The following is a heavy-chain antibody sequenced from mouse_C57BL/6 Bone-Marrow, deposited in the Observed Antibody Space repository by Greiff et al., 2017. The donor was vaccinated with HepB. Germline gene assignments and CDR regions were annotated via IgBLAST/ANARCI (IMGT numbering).Heavy chain of an antibody. J-gene: IGHJ4*01. CDR1: GFSLTSYG. CDR2: IWSGGST. CDR3: ARKLNYCYEYYAIDY. Sequence: VKLVESGPGLVQPSQSLSITCTVSGFSLTSYGVHWVRQSPGKGLEWLGVIWSGGSTDYNAAFISRLSISKDNSKSQVFFKMNSLQADDTDIYYSARKLNYCYEYYAIDYWGQGTSVTVSS. V-gene: IGHV2-2*01. D-gene: IGHD2-12*01.